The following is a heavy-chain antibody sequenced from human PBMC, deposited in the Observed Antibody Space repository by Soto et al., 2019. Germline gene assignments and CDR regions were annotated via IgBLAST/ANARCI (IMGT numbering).Heavy chain of an antibody. J-gene: IGHJ6*02. Sequence: GESLKISCKGSGYSFTSYWISWVRQMPGKGLEWMGRIDPSDSYTNYSPSFQGHVTISADKSISTAYLQWSSLKASDTAMYYCARHGVYCSSTSCYMYYYYGMDVWGQGTTVTVSS. CDR3: ARHGVYCSSTSCYMYYYYGMDV. CDR2: IDPSDSYT. V-gene: IGHV5-10-1*01. D-gene: IGHD2-2*02. CDR1: GYSFTSYW.